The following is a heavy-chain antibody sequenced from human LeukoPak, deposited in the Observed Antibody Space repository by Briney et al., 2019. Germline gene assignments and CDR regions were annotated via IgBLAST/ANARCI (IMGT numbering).Heavy chain of an antibody. CDR1: GESFIGYF. CDR3: ARTSGYFYRSGVYQQNPYYFEY. Sequence: PSETLSLTCAVSGESFIGYFWTWIRQPPGKGLEWIGEINHAGRTNYNPSLKSRVSISVDTSKNQFSLKLTSVTAADTAVYYCARTSGYFYRSGVYQQNPYYFEYWGQGSLVTVSS. D-gene: IGHD3-22*01. J-gene: IGHJ4*02. V-gene: IGHV4-34*01. CDR2: INHAGRT.